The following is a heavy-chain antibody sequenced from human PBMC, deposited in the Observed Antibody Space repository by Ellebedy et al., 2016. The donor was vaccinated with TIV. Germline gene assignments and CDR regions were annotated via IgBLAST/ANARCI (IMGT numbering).Heavy chain of an antibody. D-gene: IGHD1-14*01. CDR1: GYRFTNYW. CDR2: MYPGDSEA. Sequence: GESLKISCKGSGYRFTNYWIGWVRQMPGKGLEWMGIMYPGDSEARYSPSFQGQVTISADRSVTTAYLHFNSLKPSDTAVYYCAKLGHRATPDDSWGQGTLVTVSS. CDR3: AKLGHRATPDDS. J-gene: IGHJ4*02. V-gene: IGHV5-51*01.